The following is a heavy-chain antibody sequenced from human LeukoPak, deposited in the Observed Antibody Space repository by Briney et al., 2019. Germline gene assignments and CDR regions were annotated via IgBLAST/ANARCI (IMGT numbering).Heavy chain of an antibody. D-gene: IGHD3-22*01. CDR3: ARVGGDHSTGHYSVDY. V-gene: IGHV4-38-2*01. J-gene: IGHJ4*02. CDR2: LHHSGST. CDR1: GYSATSTYW. Sequence: SSETLSLTCAVSGYSATSTYWWSWIRQTPGTGLEWIGSLHHSGSTSYSPSLKSRVTISADTSKNQFSLWLSSVTAADTAVYYCARVGGDHSTGHYSVDYWGQGTLVTVSS.